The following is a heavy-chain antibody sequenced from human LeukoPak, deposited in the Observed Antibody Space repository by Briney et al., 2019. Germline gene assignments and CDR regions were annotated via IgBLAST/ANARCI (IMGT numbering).Heavy chain of an antibody. CDR3: ESSGWYEQFDY. CDR1: GFTFSSYG. CDR2: ISCDGSNK. V-gene: IGHV3-30*03. D-gene: IGHD6-19*01. Sequence: PGRPLRLSCAASGFTFSSYGMHWVRQAPGKGLEWVAVISCDGSNKYYADSVKGRFTISRDNSKNTLYLQMNSLRAEDTAVYYCESSGWYEQFDYWGQGTLVTVSS. J-gene: IGHJ4*02.